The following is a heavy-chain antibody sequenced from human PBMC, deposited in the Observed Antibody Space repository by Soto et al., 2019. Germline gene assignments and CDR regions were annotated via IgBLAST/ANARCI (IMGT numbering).Heavy chain of an antibody. CDR1: GFTFTSSA. CDR2: IVVGSGNT. CDR3: GAIAAAGLVDY. V-gene: IGHV1-58*01. Sequence: GASVKVSCKASGFTFTSSAVQWVRQARGQRLEWIGWIVVGSGNTNYAQKFQERVTITRDMPTSTAYMELSSLRSEDTAVYYCGAIAAAGLVDYWGQGTLVTVSS. J-gene: IGHJ4*02. D-gene: IGHD6-13*01.